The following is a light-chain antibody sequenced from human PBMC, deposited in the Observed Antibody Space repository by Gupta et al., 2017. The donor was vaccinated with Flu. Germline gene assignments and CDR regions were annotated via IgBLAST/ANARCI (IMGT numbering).Light chain of an antibody. J-gene: IGLJ1*01. Sequence: VTIYCAGSTSNIGGNNVNCYQQLPGTAPNLLLYSNNKRRSGGPERCSGSKSGTSASLAISGLQAEEEADYYCEAWEESRNGLCVFGSGTKVTVL. V-gene: IGLV1-44*01. CDR2: SNN. CDR1: TSNIGGNN. CDR3: EAWEESRNGLCV.